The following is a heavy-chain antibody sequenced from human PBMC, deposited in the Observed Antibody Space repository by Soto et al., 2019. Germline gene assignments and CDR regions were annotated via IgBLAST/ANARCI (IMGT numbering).Heavy chain of an antibody. V-gene: IGHV1-2*04. J-gene: IGHJ5*02. CDR3: AREGGAITMVRGVHAEKNWFDR. D-gene: IGHD3-10*01. CDR2: INPNTGGT. CDR1: GYTFTSYY. Sequence: ASVKVSCTASGYTFTSYYMHWVRQAPGRGLEWMGWINPNTGGTNYAQKFQGWVTMTTDTSISTADMELSRLRSEDTAVYYCAREGGAITMVRGVHAEKNWFDRWGQGTLVTVYS.